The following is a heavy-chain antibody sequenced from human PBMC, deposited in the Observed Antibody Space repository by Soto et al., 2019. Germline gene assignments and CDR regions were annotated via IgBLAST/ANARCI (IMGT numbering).Heavy chain of an antibody. CDR2: IYHSGTT. V-gene: IGHV4-38-2*01. CDR3: ARKTITASSYFDY. Sequence: PSETLSLTCGVSGYSISSGYYWGWIRQAPGKGLEWIGSIYHSGTTYYNPSLQSRVTISVDTSKNQFSLKLNFVTAADTAMYYYARKTITASSYFDYWGERILVTVSS. D-gene: IGHD1-7*01. J-gene: IGHJ4*02. CDR1: GYSISSGYY.